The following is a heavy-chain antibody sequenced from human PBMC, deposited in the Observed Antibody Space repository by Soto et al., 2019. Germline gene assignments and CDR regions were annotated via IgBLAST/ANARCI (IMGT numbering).Heavy chain of an antibody. V-gene: IGHV3-23*01. J-gene: IGHJ3*02. D-gene: IGHD3-22*01. CDR3: AKGVTLGRSDSSGRHLDI. CDR1: GFTFSSYA. Sequence: GGSLRLSCAASGFTFSSYAMSWVRQAPGKGLEWVSAISGSGGSTYYADSVKGRFTISRDNSKNTLYLQMNSLRAEDTAVYYCAKGVTLGRSDSSGRHLDIWGQGTMVTVSS. CDR2: ISGSGGST.